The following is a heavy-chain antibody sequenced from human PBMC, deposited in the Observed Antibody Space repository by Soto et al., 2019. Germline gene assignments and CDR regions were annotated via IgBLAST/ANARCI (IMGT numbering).Heavy chain of an antibody. J-gene: IGHJ4*02. CDR2: IYYSGNT. V-gene: IGHV4-59*08. Sequence: QVQLQESGPGLVKPSETLSLTCSVSGGSLNSYYWSWIRQPPGKGLEWIGYIYYSGNTHYKPSLKRRVTISVDTSNNQFSFILTSVTAADTAVYYCARRVLTATAVSYFDYWGQGTLVSVSS. CDR1: GGSLNSYY. CDR3: ARRVLTATAVSYFDY. D-gene: IGHD2-21*02.